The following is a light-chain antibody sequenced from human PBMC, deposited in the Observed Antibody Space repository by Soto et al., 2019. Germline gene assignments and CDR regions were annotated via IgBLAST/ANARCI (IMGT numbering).Light chain of an antibody. Sequence: QSVLTQPPSASGSPGQSVTISCTGTSSDVGGYNYVSWYQQHPGKAPKLMIYDVSQRHSGVPDRFSGSKSGNTASLTVSGLQAEDEADYYCSSYAGTYIVFGTGTKLTVL. CDR1: SSDVGGYNY. J-gene: IGLJ1*01. V-gene: IGLV2-8*01. CDR3: SSYAGTYIV. CDR2: DVS.